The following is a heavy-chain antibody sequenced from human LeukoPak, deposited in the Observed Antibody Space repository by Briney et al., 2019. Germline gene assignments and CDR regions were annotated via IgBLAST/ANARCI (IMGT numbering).Heavy chain of an antibody. D-gene: IGHD5-18*01. J-gene: IGHJ3*02. CDR3: AREYRRGIMDAFDI. V-gene: IGHV3-48*03. Sequence: GGSLRLSCAASGFTFSSYEMNWVRQAPGKGLEWASYISSSGSTIYYADSVKGRFTISRDNAKNSLYLQMNGLRAEDTAVYYCAREYRRGIMDAFDIWGQGTMVTVSS. CDR2: ISSSGSTI. CDR1: GFTFSSYE.